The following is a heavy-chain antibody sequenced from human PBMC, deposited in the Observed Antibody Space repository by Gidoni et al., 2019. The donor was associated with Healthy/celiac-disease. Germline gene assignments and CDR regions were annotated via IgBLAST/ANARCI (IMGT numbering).Heavy chain of an antibody. D-gene: IGHD6-19*01. J-gene: IGHJ3*02. CDR1: GFTFGDYA. CDR2: IRSKAYGGTT. CDR3: TRAAGIQSMYSSGHTDAFDI. V-gene: IGHV3-49*05. Sequence: EVQLVESGGGLVKPGRSLRLSCTASGFTFGDYAMSWFRQAPGKGLEWVGFIRSKAYGGTTEYAASVKGRFTISRDDSKSIAYLQMNSLKTEDTAVYYCTRAAGIQSMYSSGHTDAFDIWGQGTMVTVSS.